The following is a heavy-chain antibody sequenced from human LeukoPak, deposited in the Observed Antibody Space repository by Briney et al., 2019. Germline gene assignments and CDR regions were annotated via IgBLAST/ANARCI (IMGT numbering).Heavy chain of an antibody. D-gene: IGHD6-13*01. Sequence: GGSLRLSCAASGFTFSSYSMNWVRQAPGKGLEWVSSISSSSSTYIYYADSVKGRFTISRGNAENSLYLQMDSLRAEDTAVYYCARASPVQQQLAPDYRGQGTLVTVSS. V-gene: IGHV3-21*01. CDR3: ARASPVQQQLAPDY. CDR1: GFTFSSYS. CDR2: ISSSSSTYI. J-gene: IGHJ4*02.